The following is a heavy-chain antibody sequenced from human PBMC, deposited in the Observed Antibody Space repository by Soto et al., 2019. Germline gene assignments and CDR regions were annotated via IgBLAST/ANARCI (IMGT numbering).Heavy chain of an antibody. V-gene: IGHV1-3*01. CDR3: ARCRSIRDGYNWHYYYGMDV. CDR2: INAGNGNT. CDR1: GYTFTSYA. D-gene: IGHD5-12*01. J-gene: IGHJ6*02. Sequence: ASVKVSCKASGYTFTSYAMHWVRQAPGQRLEWMGWINAGNGNTKYSQKFQGRVTITRDTSASTAYMELSSLRAEDTAVYYCARCRSIRDGYNWHYYYGMDVWGQGTTVTVSS.